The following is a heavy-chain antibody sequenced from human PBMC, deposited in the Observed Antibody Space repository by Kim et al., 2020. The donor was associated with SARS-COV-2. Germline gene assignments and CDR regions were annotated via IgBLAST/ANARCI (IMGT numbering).Heavy chain of an antibody. Sequence: GGSLRLSCAASGFTFSSYSMNWVRQAPGKGLEWVSSISSSSSYIYYADSVKGRFTISRDNAKNSLYLQMNSLRAEDTAVYYCARGEMATIRNDAFDIWGQGTMVTVSS. CDR1: GFTFSSYS. D-gene: IGHD5-12*01. CDR3: ARGEMATIRNDAFDI. J-gene: IGHJ3*02. V-gene: IGHV3-21*01. CDR2: ISSSSSYI.